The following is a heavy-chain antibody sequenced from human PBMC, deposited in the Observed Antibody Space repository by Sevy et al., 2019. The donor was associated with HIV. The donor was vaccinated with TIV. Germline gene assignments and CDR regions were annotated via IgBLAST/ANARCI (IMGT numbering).Heavy chain of an antibody. CDR2: LWVNGKNK. D-gene: IGHD7-27*01. CDR1: GFTLSGFG. J-gene: IGHJ3*02. CDR3: ARELGPYVGLDI. V-gene: IGHV3-33*01. Sequence: GGSLRLSCVASGFTLSGFGMQWVRQAPGKGLEWVTVLWVNGKNKYYADSVKGRFTVSRDTSKDTLYLDMNSLRAEDTPIYYCARELGPYVGLDIWGQGTTVTVSS.